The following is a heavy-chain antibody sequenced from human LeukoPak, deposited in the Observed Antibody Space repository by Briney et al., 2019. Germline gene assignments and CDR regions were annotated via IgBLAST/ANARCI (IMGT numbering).Heavy chain of an antibody. J-gene: IGHJ4*02. CDR1: GGSISSYY. CDR3: ARDRLPYVDY. D-gene: IGHD6-25*01. V-gene: IGHV4-59*01. CDR2: IYYSGST. Sequence: PSETLSLTCTVSGGSISSYYWSWIRQPPGKGLEWIGYIYYSGSTNYNPSLKSRVTISVDTSKNQFSLKLSSVTAADTAVYYCARDRLPYVDYWGQGTLVTVSS.